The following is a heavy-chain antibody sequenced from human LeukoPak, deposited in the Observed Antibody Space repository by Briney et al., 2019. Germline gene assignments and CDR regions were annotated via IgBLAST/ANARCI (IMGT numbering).Heavy chain of an antibody. J-gene: IGHJ4*02. D-gene: IGHD6-13*01. CDR3: ARQRIAAARFDD. CDR1: GGSISRDSYY. V-gene: IGHV4-39*01. CDR2: IYSGGST. Sequence: SETLSLTCTVSGGSISRDSYYWGWIRQPPGKGLEWIGSIYSGGSTYYNPSLKSRVIISVDTSKNQFSLKVSSVTAADTAVYYCARQRIAAARFDDWGQGTLATATS.